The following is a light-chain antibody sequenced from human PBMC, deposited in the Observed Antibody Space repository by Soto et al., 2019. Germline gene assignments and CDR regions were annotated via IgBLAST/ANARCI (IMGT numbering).Light chain of an antibody. CDR3: SSYTSSSTYV. CDR1: SSDVGGYNY. J-gene: IGLJ1*01. Sequence: QSALTQPASVSGSPGQSITISCTGTSSDVGGYNYVSWYQQHPGKAPKLMIYDVSNPPSGVSNRFSGPKSGNTASLTISGLQAEDEADYYCSSYTSSSTYVFGTGTKLTVL. CDR2: DVS. V-gene: IGLV2-14*01.